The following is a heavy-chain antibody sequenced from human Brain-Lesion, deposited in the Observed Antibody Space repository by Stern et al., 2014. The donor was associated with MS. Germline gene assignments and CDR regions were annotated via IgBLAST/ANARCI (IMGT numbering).Heavy chain of an antibody. CDR1: GGSISSSSYY. J-gene: IGHJ4*02. CDR3: AKLWLGELPESPFDY. V-gene: IGHV4-39*01. CDR2: IYYRGST. D-gene: IGHD3-10*01. Sequence: VQLVESGPGLVKPSETLSLTCTVSGGSISSSSYYWGWIRQPPGKGLEWIGSIYYRGSTYSNPSLKSRVTISMDTSTNQFSLRLSSVTAADTAVYFCAKLWLGELPESPFDYWGQGTLVTVSS.